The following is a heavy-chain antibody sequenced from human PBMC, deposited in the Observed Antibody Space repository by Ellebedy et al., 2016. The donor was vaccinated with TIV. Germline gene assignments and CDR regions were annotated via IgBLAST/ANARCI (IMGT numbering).Heavy chain of an antibody. CDR1: GYTVPTFY. CDR2: IKPNSGDT. V-gene: IGHV1-2*02. D-gene: IGHD1-7*01. CDR3: ARDWNFVFDY. J-gene: IGHJ4*02. Sequence: ASVKVSXXASGYTVPTFYMHWVRQAPGQGPEWMGWIKPNSGDTDYAQKFQGRVTMTSETSISTAYMELSGLRSDDTAVYYCARDWNFVFDYWGQGTLVTVSS.